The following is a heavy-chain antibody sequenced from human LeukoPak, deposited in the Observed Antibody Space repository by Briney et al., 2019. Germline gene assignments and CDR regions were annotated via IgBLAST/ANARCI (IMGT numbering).Heavy chain of an antibody. CDR2: ISYDGGNK. Sequence: PGGSLRLSCVGSGFTFSSFGMHWVRQAPGKGLEWVAVISYDGGNKYYADSVKGRFTISRDNSKNTLYLQMNSLRAEDTAIYYCAKNRWGSVATPDSWGQGTVVTVSS. V-gene: IGHV3-30*19. CDR1: GFTFSSFG. J-gene: IGHJ4*02. CDR3: AKNRWGSVATPDS. D-gene: IGHD5-12*01.